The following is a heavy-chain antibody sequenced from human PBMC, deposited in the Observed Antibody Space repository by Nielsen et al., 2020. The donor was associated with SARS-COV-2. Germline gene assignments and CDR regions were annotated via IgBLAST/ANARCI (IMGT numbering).Heavy chain of an antibody. D-gene: IGHD3-9*01. J-gene: IGHJ5*02. V-gene: IGHV1-2*06. Sequence: ASVKVSCKASGYTFTGYYMHWVRQAPGQGLEWMGRINPNSGGTNYAQKFQGRVTMIRDTSISTAYMELSRLRSDDTAVYYCARDLLGAAYYDILTGYSDWFDPWGQGTLVTVSS. CDR3: ARDLLGAAYYDILTGYSDWFDP. CDR2: INPNSGGT. CDR1: GYTFTGYY.